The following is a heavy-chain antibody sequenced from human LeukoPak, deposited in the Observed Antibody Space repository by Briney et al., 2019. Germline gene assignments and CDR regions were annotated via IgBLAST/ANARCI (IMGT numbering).Heavy chain of an antibody. V-gene: IGHV3-21*01. J-gene: IGHJ3*02. CDR3: ASSPITIFGVAPRAFDI. CDR1: GFTFSSYS. Sequence: PGGSLRLSCAASGFTFSSYSMNWVRQAPGKGLEWVSSISSSISYIYYADSVKGRFTISRDNAKNSLYLQMNSLRAEDTAVYYCASSPITIFGVAPRAFDIWGQGTMVTVS. CDR2: ISSSISYI. D-gene: IGHD3-3*01.